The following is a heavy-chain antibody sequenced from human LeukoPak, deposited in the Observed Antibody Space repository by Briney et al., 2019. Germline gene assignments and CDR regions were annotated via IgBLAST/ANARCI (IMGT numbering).Heavy chain of an antibody. D-gene: IGHD5-18*01. CDR1: GFTFYNYA. J-gene: IGHJ4*02. V-gene: IGHV3-64*02. CDR3: ATRHEYSYPY. Sequence: GGSLRLSCVASGFTFYNYAMHWVRQAPGKGLEYVSAISGNGDTSYYADSVKGRFTISRDNSKNTVYLQLGSLRTEDMAVYYCATRHEYSYPYWGQGTLVTVSS. CDR2: ISGNGDTS.